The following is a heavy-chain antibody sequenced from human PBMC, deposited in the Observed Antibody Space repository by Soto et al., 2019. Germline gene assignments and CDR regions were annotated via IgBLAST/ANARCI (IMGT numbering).Heavy chain of an antibody. V-gene: IGHV2-26*04. CDR2: IFSNDEK. J-gene: IGHJ5*02. D-gene: IGHD6-13*01. CDR1: GFSLSNAGLG. CDR3: ASTYSTSWYWFDP. Sequence: QVTVKESGPVLVKPTETLTLTCTVSGFSLSNAGLGVSWIRQPPGKALEWLAHIFSNDEKSYSTSLKSRLTISKDTSKSQVVLTMSNMGRGGRGGYYCASTYSTSWYWFDPWGQGTLVTVSS.